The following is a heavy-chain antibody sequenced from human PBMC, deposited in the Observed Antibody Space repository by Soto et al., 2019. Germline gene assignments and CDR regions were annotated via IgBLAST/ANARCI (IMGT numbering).Heavy chain of an antibody. CDR2: ISSSGSTI. V-gene: IGHV3-11*01. CDR3: ARGPYDYVWGSDPPHFDY. Sequence: QVQLVESGGGLVKPGGSLRLSCAASGFTFSDYYMSWIRQAPGKGLEWVSYISSSGSTIYYAASVKGRFTLSGANAKNSLYLQMNRPRAEDTAVYYCARGPYDYVWGSDPPHFDYWGQGTLVTLSS. D-gene: IGHD3-16*02. J-gene: IGHJ4*02. CDR1: GFTFSDYY.